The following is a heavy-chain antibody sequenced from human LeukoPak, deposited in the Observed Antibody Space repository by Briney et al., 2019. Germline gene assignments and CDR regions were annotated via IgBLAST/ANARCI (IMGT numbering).Heavy chain of an antibody. CDR3: ARSPNPGYSYGFGWFDP. Sequence: SETLSLTCTVSGGSISSYYWSWIRQPPGKGLEWIGYIYYSGSTNYNPSLKSRVAISVDTSKNQFSLKLSSVTAADTAVYYCARSPNPGYSYGFGWFDPWGQGTLVTVSS. CDR2: IYYSGST. J-gene: IGHJ5*02. D-gene: IGHD5-18*01. CDR1: GGSISSYY. V-gene: IGHV4-59*01.